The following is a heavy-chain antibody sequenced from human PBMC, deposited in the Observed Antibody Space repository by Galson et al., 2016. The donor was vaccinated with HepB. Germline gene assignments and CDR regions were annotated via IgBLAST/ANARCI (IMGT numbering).Heavy chain of an antibody. CDR3: ARDGQQWLVPDY. D-gene: IGHD6-19*01. CDR1: GFNFGSYN. CDR2: IWYDGTKR. J-gene: IGHJ4*02. Sequence: SLRLSCAASGFNFGSYNMHWVRQAPGKGLEWLSVIWYDGTKRFYADSLEGRFTISRDNSKNTLYLQMNSLRVDDTAVYFCARDGQQWLVPDYWGQGTLVSGAS. V-gene: IGHV3-33*01.